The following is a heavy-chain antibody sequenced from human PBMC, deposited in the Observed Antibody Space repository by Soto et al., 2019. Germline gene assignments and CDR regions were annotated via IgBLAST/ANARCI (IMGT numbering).Heavy chain of an antibody. J-gene: IGHJ4*02. CDR1: GFAVTSNG. CDR3: AKDRQYPRDYFHY. CDR2: ISPNGQGI. V-gene: IGHV3-23*01. D-gene: IGHD4-4*01. Sequence: PWGSLRLSCGVSGFAVTSNGVILGRHAPGKGLEWVSAISPNGQGIWYADSVKGRFTISRDISRNTVFLQMDSLRAEDTAVYYCAKDRQYPRDYFHYWGQGTLVTVSS.